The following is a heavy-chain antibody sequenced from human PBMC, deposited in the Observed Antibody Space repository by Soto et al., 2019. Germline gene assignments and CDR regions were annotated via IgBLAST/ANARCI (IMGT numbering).Heavy chain of an antibody. CDR1: GFTFSSYA. D-gene: IGHD2-2*01. CDR3: AKADPSCSSTSCYIPYYFDY. CDR2: ISGSGGST. Sequence: GGSLRLSCAASGFTFSSYAMSWVRQAPGKGLEWVSAISGSGGSTYYADSVKGRFTISRDNSKNTLYLQMNSLRAEDTAVYYCAKADPSCSSTSCYIPYYFDYWGQGTLVTVSS. V-gene: IGHV3-23*01. J-gene: IGHJ4*02.